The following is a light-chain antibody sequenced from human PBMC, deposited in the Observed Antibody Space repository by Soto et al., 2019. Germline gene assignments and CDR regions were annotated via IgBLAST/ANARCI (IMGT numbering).Light chain of an antibody. CDR1: QSVSSN. CDR2: GAS. J-gene: IGKJ2*01. V-gene: IGKV3-15*01. CDR3: QQYNNWPPTYT. Sequence: EIVMTQSPATLSVSPGERATLSCRASQSVSSNLAWYQQKPGQAPRLLIYGASTRATGIPARFSGSGSGTEVTITISSLQSENFAVYYCQQYNNWPPTYTFGQGTKLEIK.